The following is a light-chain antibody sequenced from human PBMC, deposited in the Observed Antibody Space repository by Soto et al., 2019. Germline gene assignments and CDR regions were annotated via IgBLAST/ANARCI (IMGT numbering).Light chain of an antibody. V-gene: IGLV6-57*03. CDR1: SGSIASNY. CDR2: EDN. Sequence: NFMLTQPHSVSESPGKTVTISCTRSSGSIASNYVQWYQQRPGSAPTTVIYEDNQRPLGVPDRFSGSIDSSSNSASLTIPGLKTEDEADYYCQSYDSSNPWVFGGGTKLTVL. J-gene: IGLJ3*02. CDR3: QSYDSSNPWV.